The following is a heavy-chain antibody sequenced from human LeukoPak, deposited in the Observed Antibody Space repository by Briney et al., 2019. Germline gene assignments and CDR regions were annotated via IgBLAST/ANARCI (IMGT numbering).Heavy chain of an antibody. CDR1: GYTFMNYY. J-gene: IGHJ4*02. CDR2: SNPSGGST. V-gene: IGHV1-46*01. D-gene: IGHD5-18*01. CDR3: ATAAGDGYGYRYYFDS. Sequence: ASVKVSCKASGYTFMNYYLHWVRQAPGQGLEWMGTSNPSGGSTTYAQKFQGRVTMTRDTSTSTVHMELSSLRSEDTAVYYCATAAGDGYGYRYYFDSWGQGTLVTVSP.